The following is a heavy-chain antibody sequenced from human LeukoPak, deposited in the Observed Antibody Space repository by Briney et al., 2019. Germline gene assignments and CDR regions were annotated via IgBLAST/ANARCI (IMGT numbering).Heavy chain of an antibody. D-gene: IGHD1-1*01. J-gene: IGHJ4*02. V-gene: IGHV3-11*01. CDR1: GFTFSDYY. CDR2: MSSRGYPT. Sequence: GGSLRLSCLASGFTFSDYYMSWVRQAPGKGLEWISYMSSRGYPTYYAESVKGRFTISRDNAKNTLYLQMHNLRTDDAAVYFCARVGIALTSPFDYWGLGTLVAVSS. CDR3: ARVGIALTSPFDY.